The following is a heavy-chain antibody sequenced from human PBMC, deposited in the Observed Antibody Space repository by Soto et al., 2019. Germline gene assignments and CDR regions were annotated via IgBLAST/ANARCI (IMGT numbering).Heavy chain of an antibody. CDR1: VGTFSSYA. J-gene: IGHJ6*02. V-gene: IGHV1-69*13. D-gene: IGHD7-27*01. CDR3: ARSLTVDPYYYYGMDV. CDR2: IIPIFGTT. Sequence: ASVTVSCKASVGTFSSYAISWVRQAPGQGLEWIVGIIPIFGTTNYAQKFQGRVTITADESTCTAYMELSSLRSEDTAVYYCARSLTVDPYYYYGMDVRSQGTTVTVSS.